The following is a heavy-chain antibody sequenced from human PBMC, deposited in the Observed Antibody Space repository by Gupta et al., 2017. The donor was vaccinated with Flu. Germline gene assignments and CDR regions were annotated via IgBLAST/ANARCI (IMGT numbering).Heavy chain of an antibody. V-gene: IGHV4-39*01. CDR3: ARSTRDYGDGHPLYYYMDV. CDR1: GGSISSSSYY. Sequence: QLQLQESGPGLVKLSETLSLTCTVSGGSISSSSYYWGWIRQPPGKGLEWIGSIYYSGSTYYNPSLKSRVTISVDTSKNQFSLKLSSVTAADTAVYYCARSTRDYGDGHPLYYYMDVWGKGTTVTVSS. D-gene: IGHD4-17*01. J-gene: IGHJ6*03. CDR2: IYYSGST.